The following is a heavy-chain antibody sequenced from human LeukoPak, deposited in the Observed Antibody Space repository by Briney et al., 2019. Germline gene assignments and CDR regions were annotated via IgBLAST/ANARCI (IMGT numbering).Heavy chain of an antibody. CDR1: GFTFSSYA. V-gene: IGHV3-64*01. J-gene: IGHJ5*02. CDR3: ARDRHWFDP. CDR2: ISSNGGST. Sequence: GGSLRLSCAASGFTFSSYAMHWVRQAPGKGLEYVSAISSNGGSTYYANSVKGRFTISRDNSKNTLYLQMGSLRAEDMAVYYCARDRHWFDPWGQGTLVTVSS.